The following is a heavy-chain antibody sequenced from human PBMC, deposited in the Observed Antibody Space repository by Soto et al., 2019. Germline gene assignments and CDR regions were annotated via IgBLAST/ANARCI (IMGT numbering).Heavy chain of an antibody. Sequence: GESLKISCKGSGYSFTSYWIGWVRQMPGKGLEWMGIIYPGDSDTRYSPSFQGQVTISADKSISTAYLQWSSLKASDTAMYYCARSGLFGDGYNNYFDYWGQGTLVTVSS. CDR3: ARSGLFGDGYNNYFDY. J-gene: IGHJ4*02. V-gene: IGHV5-51*01. CDR2: IYPGDSDT. D-gene: IGHD3-3*01. CDR1: GYSFTSYW.